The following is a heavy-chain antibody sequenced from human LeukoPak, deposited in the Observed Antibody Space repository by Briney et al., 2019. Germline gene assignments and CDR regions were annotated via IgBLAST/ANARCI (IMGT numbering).Heavy chain of an antibody. CDR1: GYTFTTYD. Sequence: ASVKVSCKASGYTFTTYDINWVRQATGQGLEWMGWMSPSSGRTGYAQRFQGRVTMTRDTSRSTAYMEVSNLRSDDTAVYYCARTNYLQPFDYWGQGTPVTVSS. CDR2: MSPSSGRT. J-gene: IGHJ4*02. D-gene: IGHD1-1*01. V-gene: IGHV1-8*01. CDR3: ARTNYLQPFDY.